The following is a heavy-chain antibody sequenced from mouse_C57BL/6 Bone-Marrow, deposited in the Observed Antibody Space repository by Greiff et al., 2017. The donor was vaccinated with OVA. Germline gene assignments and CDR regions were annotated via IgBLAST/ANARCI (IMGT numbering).Heavy chain of an antibody. CDR1: GYTFTEYT. Sequence: LVESGAELVKPGASVKLSCKASGYTFTEYTIHWVKQRSGQGLEWIGWFYPGSGSIKYNEKFKDKATLTADKSSSQVYMELSRLTSADSAVYFCARHIYYYGSSNRYFDYWGQGTTLTVSS. J-gene: IGHJ2*01. V-gene: IGHV1-62-2*01. CDR3: ARHIYYYGSSNRYFDY. CDR2: FYPGSGSI. D-gene: IGHD1-1*01.